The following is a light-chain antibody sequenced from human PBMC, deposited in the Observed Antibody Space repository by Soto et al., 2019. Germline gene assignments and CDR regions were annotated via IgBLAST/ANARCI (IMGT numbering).Light chain of an antibody. CDR2: HAS. Sequence: EIVLTQSPGSLSLSPGERATVSCRASQIVSSTYLASYQQKPGQAPRLVIYHASSTAARVPDRFSGSGSWTDFTLAISTLVPEDVAVYDCQQYGYSSPTAFGGGTNVESK. J-gene: IGKJ4*01. V-gene: IGKV3-20*01. CDR1: QIVSSTY. CDR3: QQYGYSSPTA.